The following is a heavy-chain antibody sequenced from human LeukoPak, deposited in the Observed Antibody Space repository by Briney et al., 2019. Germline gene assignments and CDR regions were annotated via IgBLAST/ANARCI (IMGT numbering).Heavy chain of an antibody. CDR3: ATKQWLAPPPDS. Sequence: GGSLRLSCAASGFTFSKYWMLWVRQAPGKGLESVSRINTDGTVTTYADSVKGRFTVFRDNADNTMFLQMNSVRDEDTAVYYCATKQWLAPPPDSWGQGTPVTVSS. V-gene: IGHV3-74*01. D-gene: IGHD6-19*01. J-gene: IGHJ4*02. CDR2: INTDGTVT. CDR1: GFTFSKYW.